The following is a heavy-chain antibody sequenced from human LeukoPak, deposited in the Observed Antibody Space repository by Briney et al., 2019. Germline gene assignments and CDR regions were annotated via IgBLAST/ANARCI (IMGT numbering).Heavy chain of an antibody. J-gene: IGHJ4*02. CDR1: GFTFSSYA. D-gene: IGHD4-17*01. CDR3: ARVPHYGDYLDY. V-gene: IGHV3-30-3*01. Sequence: GGSLRLSCAASGFTFSSYAMHWVRQAPGKGLEWVAVISYDGSNKYYGDSVKGRSTISRDNSKNTLYLQMNSLRAEDTAVYYCARVPHYGDYLDYWGQGTLVTVSS. CDR2: ISYDGSNK.